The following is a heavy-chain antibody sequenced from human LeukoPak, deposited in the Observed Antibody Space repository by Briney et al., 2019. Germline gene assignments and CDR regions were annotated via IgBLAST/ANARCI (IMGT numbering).Heavy chain of an antibody. V-gene: IGHV3-53*01. Sequence: GGSLRLSCVASGFDVNNNFMIWVRQAPGQGLEWISIIYASGGAYHSESVKGRFSAFRDTSKNTIFLQMNNLRADDTAMYYCVRRHDYWGQGTLVTVSS. CDR1: GFDVNNNF. J-gene: IGHJ4*02. CDR2: IYASGGA. CDR3: VRRHDY.